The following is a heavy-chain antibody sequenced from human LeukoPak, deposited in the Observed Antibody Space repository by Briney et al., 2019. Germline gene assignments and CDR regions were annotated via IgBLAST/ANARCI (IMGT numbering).Heavy chain of an antibody. Sequence: PGGSLRLSCAGSGFTFSDYYMSWIRQAPGKGLEWVSYISSSGSTIYYYADSVKGRFTISRDNAKNSLYLQMNSLRAEDTALYYCARGLRGRGYSGYVDYWGQGTLVTVSS. J-gene: IGHJ4*02. CDR1: GFTFSDYY. CDR3: ARGLRGRGYSGYVDY. V-gene: IGHV3-11*04. CDR2: ISSSGSTI. D-gene: IGHD5-12*01.